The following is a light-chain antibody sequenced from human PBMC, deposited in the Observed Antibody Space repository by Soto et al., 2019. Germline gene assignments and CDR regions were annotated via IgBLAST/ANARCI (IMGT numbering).Light chain of an antibody. V-gene: IGLV2-8*01. CDR3: SAYAGSNNLI. Sequence: QSALTQPPSASGSPGQSVTISCTGTSSDVGGYNYVSWYQQHPGKAPKLMIYEVSKRPSGVPDRFSGSKSGNTASLTASGLQAEDEANYYCSAYAGSNNLIFGGGTK. J-gene: IGLJ2*01. CDR2: EVS. CDR1: SSDVGGYNY.